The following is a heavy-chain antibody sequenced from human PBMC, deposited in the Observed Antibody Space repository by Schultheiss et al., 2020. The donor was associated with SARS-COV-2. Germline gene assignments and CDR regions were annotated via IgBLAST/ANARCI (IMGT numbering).Heavy chain of an antibody. D-gene: IGHD1-26*01. V-gene: IGHV4-59*01. CDR3: ARASGIVGAFDY. Sequence: SETLSLTCTVSGGSISSYYWSWIRQPPGKGLEWIGYVYYTGSTNYNPSLKSRVTISVDTSKNQISLKLNSVNAADTAVYYCARASGIVGAFDYWGQGTLVTVSS. CDR1: GGSISSYY. CDR2: VYYTGST. J-gene: IGHJ4*02.